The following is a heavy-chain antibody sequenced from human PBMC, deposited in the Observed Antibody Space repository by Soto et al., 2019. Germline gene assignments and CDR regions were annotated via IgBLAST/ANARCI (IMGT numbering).Heavy chain of an antibody. CDR1: GFTFTNAW. CDR2: IKSKTDGGTT. CDR3: TTDSYSTIIIVRLDY. J-gene: IGHJ4*01. Sequence: GGSLRLSCAASGFTFTNAWINWFRQAPGKGLEWVGRIKSKTDGGTTDYAEPVKGRFAISRDDSNNMVYLQMNSLKIEDTAVYYCTTDSYSTIIIVRLDYWGHGTLVTV. V-gene: IGHV3-15*07. D-gene: IGHD3-22*01.